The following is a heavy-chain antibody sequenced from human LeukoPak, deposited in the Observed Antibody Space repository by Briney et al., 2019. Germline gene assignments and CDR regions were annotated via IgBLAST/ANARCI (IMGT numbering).Heavy chain of an antibody. V-gene: IGHV3-30*02. D-gene: IGHD7-27*01. CDR1: GFTFSTSG. J-gene: IGHJ4*02. Sequence: PGGSLRLSCVASGFTFSTSGIHWVRQSPGKGLDWVAFIRNDGNKKNYAESVKGRFTISRDNSKSTLYLQMSNLRDDDTAIYYCARHVGISFWGQGTLVTVSS. CDR3: ARHVGISF. CDR2: IRNDGNKK.